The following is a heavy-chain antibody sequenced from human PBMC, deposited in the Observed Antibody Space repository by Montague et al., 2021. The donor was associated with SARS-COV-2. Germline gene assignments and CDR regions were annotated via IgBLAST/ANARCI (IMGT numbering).Heavy chain of an antibody. CDR3: ARDHMTILSTVYYYGMDV. CDR1: GGSISSYY. Sequence: SETLSLTCTVSGGSISSYYWSWIRQPAGKGLEWIGRIYPSGSTKYNPSLKSRVTMSVDTSKNQFSLKLSSVTAADTAVYYCARDHMTILSTVYYYGMDVWGQGTTVTVSS. V-gene: IGHV4-4*07. CDR2: IYPSGST. D-gene: IGHD4/OR15-4a*01. J-gene: IGHJ6*02.